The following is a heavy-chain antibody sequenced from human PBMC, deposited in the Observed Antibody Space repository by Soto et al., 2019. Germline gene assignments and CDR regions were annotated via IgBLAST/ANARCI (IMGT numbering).Heavy chain of an antibody. D-gene: IGHD2-2*02. CDR2: INAGNGNT. CDR3: ARGLYCSSTSCYRYSDAFDI. J-gene: IGHJ3*02. V-gene: IGHV1-3*01. Sequence: ASVKVSCKASGYTFTSYAMHWVRQAPGQRLEWMGWINAGNGNTKYSQKFQGRVTITRDTSASTAYMELSSLRSEDTAVYYCARGLYCSSTSCYRYSDAFDIWGQGTMGTV. CDR1: GYTFTSYA.